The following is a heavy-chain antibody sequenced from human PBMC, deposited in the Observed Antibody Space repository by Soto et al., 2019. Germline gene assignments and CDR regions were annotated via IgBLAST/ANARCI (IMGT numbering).Heavy chain of an antibody. CDR1: GFTFSSYG. J-gene: IGHJ6*02. D-gene: IGHD4-17*01. Sequence: QVQLVESGGGVVQPGRSLRLSCAASGFTFSSYGMHWVRQAPGKGLEWVAVIWYDGSNKYYADSVKGRFTISRDNSKNTLYLQMNSLRAEDTAVYYCARAAYGDYYYYGMDVWGQGTTVTVSS. CDR3: ARAAYGDYYYYGMDV. V-gene: IGHV3-33*01. CDR2: IWYDGSNK.